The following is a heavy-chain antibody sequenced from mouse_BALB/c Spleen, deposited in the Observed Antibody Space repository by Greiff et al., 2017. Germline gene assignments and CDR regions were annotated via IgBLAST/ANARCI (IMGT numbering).Heavy chain of an antibody. Sequence: QVQLQQPGAELVKPGASVKMSCKASGYTFTSYWMHWVKQRPGQGLEWIGVIDPSDSYTSYNQKFKGKATLTVDTSSSTAYMQLSSLTSEDSAVYYCTRLLRLGYYAMDYWGQGTSVTVSS. CDR1: GYTFTSYW. CDR3: TRLLRLGYYAMDY. D-gene: IGHD1-2*01. J-gene: IGHJ4*01. CDR2: IDPSDSYT. V-gene: IGHV1S127*01.